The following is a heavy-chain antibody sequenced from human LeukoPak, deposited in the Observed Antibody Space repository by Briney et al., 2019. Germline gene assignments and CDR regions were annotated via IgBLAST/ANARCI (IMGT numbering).Heavy chain of an antibody. CDR2: IIPGDAST. V-gene: IGHV1-46*01. CDR3: AGVYCSGGSCYGEVFDY. CDR1: GYIFTNYY. J-gene: IGHJ4*02. Sequence: ASVKVSCKASGYIFTNYYMQWLRQAPGKGLEWVGIIIPGDASTSYAQKFKGRVTMTRDTSTSTVYMDLSSLRSEDTAMYYCAGVYCSGGSCYGEVFDYWGQGTLVTVSS. D-gene: IGHD2-15*01.